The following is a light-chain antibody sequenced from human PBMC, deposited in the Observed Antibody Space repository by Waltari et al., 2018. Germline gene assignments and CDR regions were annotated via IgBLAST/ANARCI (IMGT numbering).Light chain of an antibody. CDR2: EDY. CDR1: PPNIGNTY. V-gene: IGLV1-51*01. Sequence: QSVLTQPPSVSAAPGPQFSISCSGSPPNIGNTYVSWYQQFPGTAPKLLIYEDYRRPSGIPDRLSGSKSGASATLDITGLQTGDEADYYCGTWDSSLGVGVLGGGTRVTVL. CDR3: GTWDSSLGVGV. J-gene: IGLJ3*02.